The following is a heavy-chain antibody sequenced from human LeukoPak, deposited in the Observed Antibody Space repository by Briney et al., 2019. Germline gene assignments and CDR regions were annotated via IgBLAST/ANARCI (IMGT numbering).Heavy chain of an antibody. CDR3: ARARSGYDAYFDY. V-gene: IGHV4-4*09. CDR1: GDSINDYY. D-gene: IGHD5-12*01. J-gene: IGHJ4*02. Sequence: SETLSLTCTVSGDSINDYYWSWVRQPPGEELEWIAYIYSSVSTNYNPSLKSRVTISIDTSNSQFSLKLSSVTAADTAVYYCARARSGYDAYFDYWGQGTLVTVSS. CDR2: IYSSVST.